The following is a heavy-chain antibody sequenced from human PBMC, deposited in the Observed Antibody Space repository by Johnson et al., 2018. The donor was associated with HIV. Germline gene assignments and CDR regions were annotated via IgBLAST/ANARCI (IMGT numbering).Heavy chain of an antibody. Sequence: VQLVESGGGVVQPGGSLRLSCAASGFTFSSYAMSWVRQAPGKGLEWVSAISGSGGSTYYADSVKGRFTISRDNSKNTLYLQMNSLRAEDTAVYYCAKDLCVVVPAAPGDAFDIWGQGTMVTVSS. CDR1: GFTFSSYA. CDR2: ISGSGGST. V-gene: IGHV3-23*04. J-gene: IGHJ3*02. D-gene: IGHD2-2*01. CDR3: AKDLCVVVPAAPGDAFDI.